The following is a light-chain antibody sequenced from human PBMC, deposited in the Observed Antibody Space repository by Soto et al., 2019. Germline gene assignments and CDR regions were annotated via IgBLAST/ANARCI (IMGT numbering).Light chain of an antibody. CDR1: QSVSNNY. CDR3: RQYNNWPRT. CDR2: GAS. J-gene: IGKJ1*01. Sequence: EIVLTQSPGTLSLSPGERATLSCRASQSVSNNYLAWYQQKPGQAPRLLIYGASNRATGIPDRFSGSGSGTDFTLTISRLEPEDFAVYYCRQYNNWPRTFGQGTKVDI. V-gene: IGKV3-20*01.